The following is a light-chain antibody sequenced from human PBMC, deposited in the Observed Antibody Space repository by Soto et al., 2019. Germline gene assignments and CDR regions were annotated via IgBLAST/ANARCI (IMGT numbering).Light chain of an antibody. V-gene: IGKV3-11*01. CDR1: QSVSNY. CDR3: LQRSNWPRT. J-gene: IGKJ2*01. CDR2: DAL. Sequence: EIVLTQSPATLSLSPGERATLSCRASQSVSNYLAWYQQKPGQAPRLLIYDALNRAAAIPDRFSGSGSGTDFTLTISSLEPEDFAVYYCLQRSNWPRTLGQGTKLEIK.